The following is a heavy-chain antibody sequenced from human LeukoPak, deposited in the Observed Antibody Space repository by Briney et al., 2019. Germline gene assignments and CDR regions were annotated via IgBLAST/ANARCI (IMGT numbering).Heavy chain of an antibody. CDR3: AKVGRDYGDYWDLDP. J-gene: IGHJ5*02. D-gene: IGHD4-17*01. Sequence: AISGSGGSTYYADSVKGRFTISRDNSKNTLYLQMNSLRAEDTAVYYCAKVGRDYGDYWDLDPWGQGTLVPVSS. CDR2: ISGSGGST. V-gene: IGHV3-23*01.